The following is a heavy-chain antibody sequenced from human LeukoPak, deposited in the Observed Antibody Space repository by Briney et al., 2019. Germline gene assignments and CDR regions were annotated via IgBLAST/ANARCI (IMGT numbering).Heavy chain of an antibody. CDR2: INRDGSEK. CDR1: GFTFSR. V-gene: IGHV3-7*01. Sequence: GGSLRLSCAASGFTFSRMSWVRQAPGKGLEWVANINRDGSEKYYVDSVKGRFTIPRDNTENSLSLQMNSLRAEDTAVYYCARSDSIGSVDYWGQGTLITVSS. CDR3: ARSDSIGSVDY. D-gene: IGHD2-21*01. J-gene: IGHJ4*02.